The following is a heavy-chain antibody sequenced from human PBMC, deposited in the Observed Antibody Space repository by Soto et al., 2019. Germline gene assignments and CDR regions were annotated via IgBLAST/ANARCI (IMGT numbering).Heavy chain of an antibody. D-gene: IGHD5-18*01. CDR3: ARVGYSYGYSPDALDI. CDR2: INPSGGST. Sequence: ASVKVSCKASGYTFTSYYMHWVRQAPGQGLEWMGIINPSGGSTSYAQKFQGRVTMTRDTSTSTVYMELSSLRSEDTAVYYCARVGYSYGYSPDALDIWGQGTMVTVSS. J-gene: IGHJ3*02. CDR1: GYTFTSYY. V-gene: IGHV1-46*01.